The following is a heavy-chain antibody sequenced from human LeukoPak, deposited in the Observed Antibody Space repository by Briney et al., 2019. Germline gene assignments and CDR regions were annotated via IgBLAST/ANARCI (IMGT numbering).Heavy chain of an antibody. Sequence: PGGSLRLSCAASGFIFSNYSMHWVRQAPGKGLEWVAFIRYDESNKFYADSVKGRFTISRDNSKNILFLQMNSLRAEDKAVYYCATMQWLEGVDWFDPWGQGTLVTVSS. CDR2: IRYDESNK. J-gene: IGHJ5*02. V-gene: IGHV3-30*02. CDR3: ATMQWLEGVDWFDP. D-gene: IGHD6-19*01. CDR1: GFIFSNYS.